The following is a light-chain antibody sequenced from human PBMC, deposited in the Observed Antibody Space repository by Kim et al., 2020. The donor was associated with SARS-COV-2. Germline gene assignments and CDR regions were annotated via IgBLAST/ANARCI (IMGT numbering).Light chain of an antibody. Sequence: YPGETATPSCRASQSVDISVAWYQQKPGQAPRLLIYDASNRATGIPARFSGSGSGTDFTLTISSLEPEDSAVYYCLQRKYWPPLTFGGGTKVDIK. CDR1: QSVDIS. CDR2: DAS. V-gene: IGKV3-11*01. CDR3: LQRKYWPPLT. J-gene: IGKJ4*01.